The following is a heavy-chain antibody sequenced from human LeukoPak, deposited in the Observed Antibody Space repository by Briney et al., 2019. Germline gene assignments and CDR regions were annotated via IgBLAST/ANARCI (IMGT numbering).Heavy chain of an antibody. V-gene: IGHV5-51*01. CDR3: ARRGFCRSSDCYGITTD. D-gene: IGHD2-2*01. Sequence: GESLKISRKASGYNFTSNWIGWVRQMPGKGLEWMGIIYPGDSDTTYSPSFQGQVTISADKSISTAYLQWSSLKASDTAMYYCARRGFCRSSDCYGITTDWGQGALVTVSS. CDR2: IYPGDSDT. CDR1: GYNFTSNW. J-gene: IGHJ4*02.